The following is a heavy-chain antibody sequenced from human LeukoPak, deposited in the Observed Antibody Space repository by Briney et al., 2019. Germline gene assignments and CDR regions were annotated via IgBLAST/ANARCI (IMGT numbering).Heavy chain of an antibody. J-gene: IGHJ4*02. CDR1: GFTFSNYW. V-gene: IGHV3-7*01. Sequence: GGSLRLSCAASGFTFSNYWMNWVRQAPGKGLEWVANIKQDGGEKSYVDSVQGRFTISRDNAKNTLYLQMNSLRAEDTAMYFCAKGPNYSDSWGQGTLVTVSS. CDR3: AKGPNYSDS. CDR2: IKQDGGEK.